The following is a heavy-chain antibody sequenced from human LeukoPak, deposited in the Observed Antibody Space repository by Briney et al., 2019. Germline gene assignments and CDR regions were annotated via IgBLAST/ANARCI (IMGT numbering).Heavy chain of an antibody. Sequence: GESLKISCKGSGYTFSNYWSAWVRQMPGKGLEWVGIIYPGDSDTRYSPSFQGQVTISADKSLSTTYLQWSSLKASDTAMYYCARRTSGCDYWGQGTLVTVSS. CDR3: ARRTSGCDY. CDR1: GYTFSNYW. V-gene: IGHV5-51*01. J-gene: IGHJ4*02. D-gene: IGHD6-19*01. CDR2: IYPGDSDT.